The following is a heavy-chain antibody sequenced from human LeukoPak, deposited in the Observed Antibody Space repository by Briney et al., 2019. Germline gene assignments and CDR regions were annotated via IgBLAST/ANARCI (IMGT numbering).Heavy chain of an antibody. Sequence: GGSLRLSCAASGFTFRSYWMSWVRRAPGKGLEWVANINQDGSEKNHVDSVKGRFTIFRDNPKNSLYLEMDSLRVEDTAVYYCAREYDYGDPGIDYWGQGALVTVSS. CDR3: AREYDYGDPGIDY. CDR1: GFTFRSYW. D-gene: IGHD4-17*01. J-gene: IGHJ4*02. CDR2: INQDGSEK. V-gene: IGHV3-7*01.